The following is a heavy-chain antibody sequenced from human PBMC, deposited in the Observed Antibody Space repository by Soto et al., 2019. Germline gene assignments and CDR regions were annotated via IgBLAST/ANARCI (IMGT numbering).Heavy chain of an antibody. J-gene: IGHJ4*02. CDR3: AYNRKATMTGPLGY. V-gene: IGHV1-69*01. D-gene: IGHD1-1*01. Sequence: QVQLVQSGAEVKKPESSVKVSCKASGGTFSSYAISWVRQAPGQGLEWMGGIIPIFGTANYAQKFQGRVTITADESTSTAYMELSSLRSEDTAVYYCAYNRKATMTGPLGYWCQGTRVTVSS. CDR1: GGTFSSYA. CDR2: IIPIFGTA.